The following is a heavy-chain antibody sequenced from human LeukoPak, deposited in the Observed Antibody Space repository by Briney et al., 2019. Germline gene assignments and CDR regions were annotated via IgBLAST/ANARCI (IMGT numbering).Heavy chain of an antibody. D-gene: IGHD1-26*01. Sequence: PGGSLRLSCAASGFTFSSYSMNWVRQAPGKGLEWVSSISSSSSYIYYADSVKGRFTISRDNAKNSLYLQMNSLRAQDKAVYYCARDQGAIVGATDYWGQGTLVTVSS. J-gene: IGHJ4*02. CDR2: ISSSSSYI. CDR1: GFTFSSYS. CDR3: ARDQGAIVGATDY. V-gene: IGHV3-21*04.